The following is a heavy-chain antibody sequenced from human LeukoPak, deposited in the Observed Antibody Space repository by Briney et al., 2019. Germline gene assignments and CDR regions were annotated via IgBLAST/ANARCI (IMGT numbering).Heavy chain of an antibody. D-gene: IGHD3-22*01. J-gene: IGHJ4*02. V-gene: IGHV3-53*04. Sequence: GGSLRLSCAASGFTFRNYGMQWVRQAPGKGLEWVSVIYSGGSTYYADPVKGRFTISRHNSKNTLYLQMNSLRAEDTAVYYCARVRYYYDSSGYYDYWGQGTLVTVSS. CDR3: ARVRYYYDSSGYYDY. CDR1: GFTFRNYG. CDR2: IYSGGST.